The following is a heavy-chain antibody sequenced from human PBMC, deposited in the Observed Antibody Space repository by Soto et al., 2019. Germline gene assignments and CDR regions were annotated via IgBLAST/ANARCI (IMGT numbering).Heavy chain of an antibody. CDR3: ATGTVGAMDY. V-gene: IGHV3-72*01. CDR2: TRNKVDSYTT. CDR1: GFTFSDHY. J-gene: IGHJ4*02. D-gene: IGHD1-26*01. Sequence: GESLGLSCAASGFTFSDHYMEWVRQAPGKGLEWVGRTRNKVDSYTTEYAASVRGRFTISRDDSKTSLYLQMNSLKTEDTALYYCATGTVGAMDYWGQGT.